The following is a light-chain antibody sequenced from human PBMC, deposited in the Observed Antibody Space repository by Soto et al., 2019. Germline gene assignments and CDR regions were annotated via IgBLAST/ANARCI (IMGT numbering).Light chain of an antibody. CDR2: AAS. Sequence: DIQMTQSPSSLSASVVDRVTITCLASQSISSYLNWYQQKPGKAPKLLIYAASSLQSGVPSRFSGSGSGTDFTLTISSLQPEDFATYYCQQSYSTPHTFGQGTKVDIK. J-gene: IGKJ2*01. CDR3: QQSYSTPHT. V-gene: IGKV1-39*01. CDR1: QSISSY.